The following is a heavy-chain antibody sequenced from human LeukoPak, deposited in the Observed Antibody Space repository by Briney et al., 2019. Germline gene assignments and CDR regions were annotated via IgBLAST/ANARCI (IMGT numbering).Heavy chain of an antibody. CDR2: IWYDGSNK. CDR3: AKALTYYYYMDV. Sequence: GGPVRLFCAASGFTLSCYGMHWVGQAPGKGVEGVAFIWYDGSNKYYADSVKGRFTIYRDNSKNTWYLQMNSLRAEDTAVYYCAKALTYYYYMDVWGKGTTVTVSS. V-gene: IGHV3-30*02. CDR1: GFTLSCYG. J-gene: IGHJ6*03.